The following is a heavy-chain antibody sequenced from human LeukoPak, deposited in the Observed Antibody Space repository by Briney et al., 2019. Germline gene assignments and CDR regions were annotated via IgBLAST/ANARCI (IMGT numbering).Heavy chain of an antibody. CDR3: ARPDYYDSSGYYYVGAFDI. J-gene: IGHJ3*02. CDR2: IYPGDSDT. V-gene: IGHV5-51*01. CDR1: GYSFTSYW. D-gene: IGHD3-22*01. Sequence: LGESLKISCKGSGYSFTSYWIGWVRQMPGKGLEWMGIIYPGDSDTRYSPSFQGQVTIYDDKYISTAYLQWSSLKASDTAMYYCARPDYYDSSGYYYVGAFDIWGQGTMVTVSS.